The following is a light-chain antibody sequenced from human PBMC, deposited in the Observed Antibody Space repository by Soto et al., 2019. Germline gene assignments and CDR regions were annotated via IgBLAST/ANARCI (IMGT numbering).Light chain of an antibody. V-gene: IGKV3-15*01. CDR1: QGVRSD. J-gene: IGKJ4*01. CDR2: GNS. CDR3: QKYNRWPLT. Sequence: DIAMTQSPDTLSLSPGDRATLSCRASQGVRSDLAWYRQKTGQSPRLLIYGNSIRAAETPDRFSGSGSETELTLTISRLQSEDFAVYYCQKYNRWPLTCGGGTKVDIK.